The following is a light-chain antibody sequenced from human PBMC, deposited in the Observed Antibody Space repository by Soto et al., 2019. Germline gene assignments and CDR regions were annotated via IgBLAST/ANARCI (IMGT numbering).Light chain of an antibody. CDR1: QSVTNSF. Sequence: ENVLAQSPCTLSLSPGQRATLSCRASQSVTNSFFAWYQQKPGQSPRLLIYGISSRAAGIPDRFSGSGSGTDFTLTISRLEHEDFVVYYCQQYSTLPHTFGQGTNLEVK. CDR3: QQYSTLPHT. J-gene: IGKJ2*01. CDR2: GIS. V-gene: IGKV3-20*01.